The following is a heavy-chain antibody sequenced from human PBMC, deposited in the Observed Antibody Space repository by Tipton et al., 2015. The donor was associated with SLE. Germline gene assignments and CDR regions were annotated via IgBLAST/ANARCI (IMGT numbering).Heavy chain of an antibody. CDR1: GGSISSDRYF. J-gene: IGHJ2*01. Sequence: TLSLTCTVSGGSISSDRYFWSWIRQPARKGLEWIGRICASRATNYNPSFKSRLTISIDTSKNYFSLNLSSVTAADTAVYFCARDPLAVGDGESLDLWGRGTLVTVSS. CDR3: ARDPLAVGDGESLDL. CDR2: ICASRAT. D-gene: IGHD1-26*01. V-gene: IGHV4-61*02.